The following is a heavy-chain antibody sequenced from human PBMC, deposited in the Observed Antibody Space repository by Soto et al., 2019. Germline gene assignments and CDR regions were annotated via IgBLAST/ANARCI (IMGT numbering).Heavy chain of an antibody. CDR2: INPSGGST. CDR3: SFAPNWTYQLTRY. J-gene: IGHJ4*02. D-gene: IGHD2-2*01. Sequence: GASVKVSCKASGYTFTSYYMHWVRQAPGQGLEWMGIINPSGGSTSYAQKFQGRVTMTRDTSTSTVYMELSGLKSEDTAVYYCSFAPNWTYQLTRYWGRGTQVTVS. V-gene: IGHV1-46*01. CDR1: GYTFTSYY.